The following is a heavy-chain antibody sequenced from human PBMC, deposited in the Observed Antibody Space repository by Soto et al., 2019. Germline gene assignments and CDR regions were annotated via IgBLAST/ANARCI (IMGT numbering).Heavy chain of an antibody. D-gene: IGHD2-2*01. CDR3: ARDAVAYQPPTY. CDR1: GGTFSSYA. Sequence: QLQLVQSGAEVKKPGSSVKVSCKASGGTFSSYAITWVRQAPGQGLEWMGGTIPLFGTPKYAQKFQGRVTITADKSTNTVYMELSSLRSEDTAVYYCARDAVAYQPPTYWGQGTLVTVSS. CDR2: TIPLFGTP. J-gene: IGHJ4*02. V-gene: IGHV1-69*06.